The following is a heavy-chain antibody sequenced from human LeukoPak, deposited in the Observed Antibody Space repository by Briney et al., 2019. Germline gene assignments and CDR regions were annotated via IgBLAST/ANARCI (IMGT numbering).Heavy chain of an antibody. CDR3: AKNRGATAGTFDY. D-gene: IGHD2/OR15-2a*01. Sequence: GGSLRLSCAASGFTFSDYYMSWIRQAPGKGLEWVSYISSSGNTIYYADSVKGRFTISRDNARNSLHLQMNSLRADDTAVCYCAKNRGATAGTFDYWGPGTLVTVSS. J-gene: IGHJ4*02. CDR2: ISSSGNTI. CDR1: GFTFSDYY. V-gene: IGHV3-11*01.